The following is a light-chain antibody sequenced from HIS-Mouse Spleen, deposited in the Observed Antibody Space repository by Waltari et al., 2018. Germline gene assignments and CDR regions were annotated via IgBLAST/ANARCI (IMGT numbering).Light chain of an antibody. CDR2: RNN. J-gene: IGLJ2*01. CDR3: AAWDDSLSGVV. V-gene: IGLV1-47*01. Sequence: QSVLTQPPSASGTPGQRVTISCSGSSPKIGSNYVSLYQQLPGTAPKLLIYRNNQRPSGVPDRFSGSKSGTSASLAISGLRSEDEADYYCAAWDDSLSGVVFGGGTKLTVL. CDR1: SPKIGSNY.